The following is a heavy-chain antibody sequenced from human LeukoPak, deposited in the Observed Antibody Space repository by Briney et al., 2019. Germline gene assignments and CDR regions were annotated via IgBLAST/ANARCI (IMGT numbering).Heavy chain of an antibody. CDR1: GFTFSSYW. V-gene: IGHV3-7*01. Sequence: GGSLRLSCAASGFTFSSYWMSWVRQAPGKGLEWVANIKQDGSEKYYVDSVKGRFTISRDNAKNSLYLQMNSLRAEDTAVYYCAREDSGYLSAFDIWGQGTMVTVSS. D-gene: IGHD3-22*01. CDR2: IKQDGSEK. CDR3: AREDSGYLSAFDI. J-gene: IGHJ3*02.